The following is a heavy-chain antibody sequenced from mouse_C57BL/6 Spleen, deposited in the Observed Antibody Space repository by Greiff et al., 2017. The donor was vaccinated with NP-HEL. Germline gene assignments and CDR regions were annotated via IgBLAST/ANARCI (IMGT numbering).Heavy chain of an antibody. CDR1: GFTFSSYT. D-gene: IGHD1-1*01. CDR2: ISGGGGNT. V-gene: IGHV5-9*01. J-gene: IGHJ4*01. CDR3: ARHYYYGSSYLYAMDY. Sequence: EVMLVEPGGGLVKPGGSLKLSCAASGFTFSSYTMSWVRQTPEQRLEWVATISGGGGNTYYPDSVKGQFTLTRDNAKNTLYLQLSSLRSEDTALYYCARHYYYGSSYLYAMDYWGQGTSVTVSS.